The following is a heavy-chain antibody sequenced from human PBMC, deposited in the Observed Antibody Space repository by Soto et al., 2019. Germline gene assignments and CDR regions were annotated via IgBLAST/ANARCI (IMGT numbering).Heavy chain of an antibody. D-gene: IGHD6-13*01. CDR3: AKDALYSSSWYLYWFDP. J-gene: IGHJ5*02. Sequence: PGGSLRLSCAVSGFTFSSYAMSWVRRAPGKGLEWVSNINGGGDNIYYAESVKGRFTISRDHSKNTLYLQMNSLRAEDTAIYYCAKDALYSSSWYLYWFDPWGQGTTVTVSS. CDR2: INGGGDNI. V-gene: IGHV3-23*01. CDR1: GFTFSSYA.